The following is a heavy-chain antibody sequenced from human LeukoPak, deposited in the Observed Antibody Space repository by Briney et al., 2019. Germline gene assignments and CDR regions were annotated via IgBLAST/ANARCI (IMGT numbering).Heavy chain of an antibody. J-gene: IGHJ4*02. V-gene: IGHV1-2*06. D-gene: IGHD4-23*01. Sequence: ASVTVSCTASGYTFTGYYMHWVRQAPGQGLEWMGRINPNSGGTNYAQKFQGRVTTTRDTSISTAYMELSRLRSDDTAVYYCARAGGGNSRKGPDCWGQGTLVTVSS. CDR1: GYTFTGYY. CDR3: ARAGGGNSRKGPDC. CDR2: INPNSGGT.